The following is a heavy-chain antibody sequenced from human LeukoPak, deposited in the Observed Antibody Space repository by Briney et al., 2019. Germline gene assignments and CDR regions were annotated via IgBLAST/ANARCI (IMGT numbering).Heavy chain of an antibody. CDR1: GYTFTSYG. CDR2: ISAYNGNT. CDR3: ARSYYGGKRGWFDP. J-gene: IGHJ5*02. Sequence: GPVKVSCKASGYTFTSYGISWVRQAPGQGLEWMGWISAYNGNTNYAQKLQSRVTMTTDTSTSTAYMELRSLRSDDTAVYYCARSYYGGKRGWFDPWGQGTLVTVSS. D-gene: IGHD4-17*01. V-gene: IGHV1-18*01.